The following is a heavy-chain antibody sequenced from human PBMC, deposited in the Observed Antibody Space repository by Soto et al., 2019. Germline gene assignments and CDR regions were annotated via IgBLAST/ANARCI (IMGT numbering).Heavy chain of an antibody. CDR3: ARARHMDV. V-gene: IGHV3-7*04. CDR2: IDHDGGEK. Sequence: GGSLRLSCTASGFTFSSYWMSLVRQAPGKGLEWVANIDHDGGEKYYVDSVKGRFTISRDNAKNSLYLQMNSLRAEDTAVYYCARARHMDVWGQGTTVTVSS. CDR1: GFTFSSYW. J-gene: IGHJ6*02.